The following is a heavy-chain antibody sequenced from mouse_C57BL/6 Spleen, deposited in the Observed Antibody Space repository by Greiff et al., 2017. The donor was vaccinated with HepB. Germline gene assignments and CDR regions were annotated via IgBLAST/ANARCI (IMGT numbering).Heavy chain of an antibody. CDR3: ARSFGDGYDGSYWYFDV. CDR1: GYTFTSYW. CDR2: IDPNSGGT. Sequence: QVQLQQPGAELVKPGASVKLSCKASGYTFTSYWMHWVKQRPGRGLEWIGRIDPNSGGTKYNEKFKSKATLTVDKPSSTSYMQLSCLPSEDSAVYYCARSFGDGYDGSYWYFDVWGTGTTVTVSS. V-gene: IGHV1-72*01. D-gene: IGHD2-2*01. J-gene: IGHJ1*03.